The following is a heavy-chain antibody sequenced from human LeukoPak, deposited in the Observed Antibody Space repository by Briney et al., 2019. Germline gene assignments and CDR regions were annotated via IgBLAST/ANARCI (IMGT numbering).Heavy chain of an antibody. J-gene: IGHJ4*02. Sequence: GASVKVSCKASGYTFTGYYMHWVRQAPGQGLEWMGWINPNSGGTNYAQKFQGRVTMTRDTSISTAYMELSRLRSDDTAVYYCARSHAVDTAMVPLDYWGQGTLVTVSS. D-gene: IGHD5-18*01. CDR2: INPNSGGT. CDR3: ARSHAVDTAMVPLDY. V-gene: IGHV1-2*02. CDR1: GYTFTGYY.